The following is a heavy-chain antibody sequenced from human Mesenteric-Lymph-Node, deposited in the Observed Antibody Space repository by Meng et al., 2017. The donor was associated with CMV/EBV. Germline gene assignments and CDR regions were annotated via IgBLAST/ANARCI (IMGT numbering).Heavy chain of an antibody. Sequence: SETLSLTCTVSGGSISSSSYYWGRIRQPPGQGLEWIGSIYYSGSTYYNPSLKSRVTISVDTSKNQFSLKLSSVTAADTAVYYCASHSGYSSSWYQDYWGQGTLVTVSS. CDR3: ASHSGYSSSWYQDY. CDR2: IYYSGST. J-gene: IGHJ4*02. CDR1: GGSISSSSYY. V-gene: IGHV4-39*07. D-gene: IGHD6-13*01.